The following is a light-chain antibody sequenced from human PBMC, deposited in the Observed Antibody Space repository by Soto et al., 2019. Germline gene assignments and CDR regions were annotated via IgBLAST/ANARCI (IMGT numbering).Light chain of an antibody. V-gene: IGLV2-14*01. Sequence: QSALTQPASVSGSPGQSITISCTGTSSDVGGYNYVSWYQQYPGKAPKLMIYEVSNRPSGVSNRFSGSKSGNTASLTISGLQADDEADYYCSSYTRSSTYVFGTGTQLTVL. CDR1: SSDVGGYNY. J-gene: IGLJ1*01. CDR2: EVS. CDR3: SSYTRSSTYV.